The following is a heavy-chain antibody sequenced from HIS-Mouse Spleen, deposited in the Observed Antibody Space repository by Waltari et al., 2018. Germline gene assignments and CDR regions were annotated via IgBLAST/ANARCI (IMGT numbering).Heavy chain of an antibody. Sequence: QLQLQESGPGLVKPSETLSLTCTVSGGPISSSSYDWGWNRQPPGKGLEWIGSIYYSGSTYYNPSLKSRVTISVDTSKNQFSLKLSSVTAADTAVYYCAREIPYSSSWYDWYFDLWGRGTLVTVSS. J-gene: IGHJ2*01. CDR3: AREIPYSSSWYDWYFDL. D-gene: IGHD6-13*01. V-gene: IGHV4-39*07. CDR2: IYYSGST. CDR1: GGPISSSSYD.